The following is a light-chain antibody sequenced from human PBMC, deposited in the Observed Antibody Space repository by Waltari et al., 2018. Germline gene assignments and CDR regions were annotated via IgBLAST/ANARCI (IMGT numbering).Light chain of an antibody. CDR3: QSYDSGLSGWV. CDR1: SSHIGAHYP. CDR2: GNN. V-gene: IGLV1-40*01. Sequence: QSVLTPPPSVSGAPGQRVTISCTERSSHIGAHYPVHRYRQLPGTVPKLLIYGNNNRPSGVPDRFSGSRSSTSASLAITGLQAEDEADYYCQSYDSGLSGWVFGGGTKLTVL. J-gene: IGLJ3*02.